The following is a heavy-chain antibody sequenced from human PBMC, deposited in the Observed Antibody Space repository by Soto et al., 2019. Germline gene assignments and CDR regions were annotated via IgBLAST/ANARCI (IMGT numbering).Heavy chain of an antibody. CDR3: TTLDYDFWSGYSDVYYYYGMDV. Sequence: PGGSLRLSCAASGFTFSNAWMNWVRQAPGKGLEWVGRIKSKTDGGTTDYAAPVKGRFTISRDDSKNTLYLQMNSQKTEDTAVYYCTTLDYDFWSGYSDVYYYYGMDVWGQGTTVTVSS. D-gene: IGHD3-3*01. V-gene: IGHV3-15*07. CDR1: GFTFSNAW. CDR2: IKSKTDGGTT. J-gene: IGHJ6*02.